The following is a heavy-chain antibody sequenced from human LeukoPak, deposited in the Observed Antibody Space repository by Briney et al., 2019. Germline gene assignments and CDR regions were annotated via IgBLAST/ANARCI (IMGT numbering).Heavy chain of an antibody. CDR3: GRAIWISTANEVG. Sequence: GGSLRLSCVASGFSFRTSAMSWVRRAPARGLEWVSSIRGKGETFYADSVKGRFTLSKDDSRNTVYLQLDNLGVDDTAVYYCGRAIWISTANEVGWGQETWVTVS. CDR2: IRGKGET. CDR1: GFSFRTSA. D-gene: IGHD3-3*01. V-gene: IGHV3-23*01. J-gene: IGHJ4*02.